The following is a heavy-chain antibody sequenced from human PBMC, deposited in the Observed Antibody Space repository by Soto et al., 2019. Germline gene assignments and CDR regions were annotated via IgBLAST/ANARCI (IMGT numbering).Heavy chain of an antibody. Sequence: GSGPTLVNPTQTLTLTCTFSGVSLSTSGMGVGWIRQPPGKALEWLALVYWDDDKRYSPSLKSRLTITKDTSKNQVVLTMTYMDPVGTATYYCAHMIDGAFFDHWGQVTLVTVSS. CDR3: AHMIDGAFFDH. CDR1: GVSLSTSGMG. V-gene: IGHV2-5*02. D-gene: IGHD2-21*01. J-gene: IGHJ4*02. CDR2: VYWDDDK.